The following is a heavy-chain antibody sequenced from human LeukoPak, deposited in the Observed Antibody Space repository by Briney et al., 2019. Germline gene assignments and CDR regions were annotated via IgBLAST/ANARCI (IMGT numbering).Heavy chain of an antibody. D-gene: IGHD6-19*01. CDR2: IHYSGNT. J-gene: IGHJ3*02. CDR3: ARHKREIAVAGLNAFDI. CDR1: GYSISSGYY. Sequence: SETLSLTCTVSGYSISSGYYWGWIRQPPGKGLEWIGSIHYSGNTYYNPSLKSRVTISVDTSKNQFSLKLSSVTAADTAVYYCARHKREIAVAGLNAFDIWGQGTMVTVSS. V-gene: IGHV4-38-2*02.